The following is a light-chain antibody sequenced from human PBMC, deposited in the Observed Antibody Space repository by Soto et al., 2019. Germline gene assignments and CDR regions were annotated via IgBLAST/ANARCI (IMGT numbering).Light chain of an antibody. CDR3: HQYGSSPYT. CDR2: GAS. V-gene: IGKV3-20*01. Sequence: EIVLTQSPGTLSLSPGERATLSCRASQSVSSSYLAWYQQKPGQAPRLLIYGASTRATGIPDRFSGSGSGTDFTLTISRLEPEESAVYYCHQYGSSPYTFGQGTKLEIK. CDR1: QSVSSSY. J-gene: IGKJ2*01.